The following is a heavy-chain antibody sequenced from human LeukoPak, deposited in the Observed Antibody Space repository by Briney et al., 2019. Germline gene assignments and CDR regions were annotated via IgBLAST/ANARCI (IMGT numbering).Heavy chain of an antibody. D-gene: IGHD1-7*01. CDR3: GRPGTHWNYDY. J-gene: IGHJ4*02. V-gene: IGHV3-7*01. Sequence: GGSLRLSCAASGFPFRTYWMSWVRQAPGKGLEWVASINEDGSEKHSVDSVKGRFTVSGDNAENSLYLQMNSLRAEDTAVYYCGRPGTHWNYDYWGQGILVTISS. CDR1: GFPFRTYW. CDR2: INEDGSEK.